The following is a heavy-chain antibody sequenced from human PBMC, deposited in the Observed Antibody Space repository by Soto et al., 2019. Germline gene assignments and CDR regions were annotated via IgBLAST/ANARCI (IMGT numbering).Heavy chain of an antibody. D-gene: IGHD6-19*01. CDR1: GFTFTSSA. Sequence: QMQLVQSGPEVKKPGTSVKVSCKASGFTFTSSAVQWVRQARGQRLEWIGWIVVGSGNTNYAQKFQERVTITRDMSTSTAYMELSSLRSEDTAVYYCAVGGSSGWGEFDYWGQGTLVTVSS. V-gene: IGHV1-58*01. CDR2: IVVGSGNT. J-gene: IGHJ4*02. CDR3: AVGGSSGWGEFDY.